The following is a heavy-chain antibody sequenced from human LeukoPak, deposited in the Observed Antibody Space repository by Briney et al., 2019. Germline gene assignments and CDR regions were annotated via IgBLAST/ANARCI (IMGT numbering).Heavy chain of an antibody. D-gene: IGHD6-13*01. V-gene: IGHV4-30-4*01. CDR1: GGSISSGDYY. Sequence: TSETLSLTCTVSGGSISSGDYYWSWIRQPPGKGLEWIGYIYYSGSTYYNPSLKSRVTISVDTSKNQFSLKLSSVTAADTAVYYCARDWGMKAAGDKNNWYFDLWGRGTLVTVSS. J-gene: IGHJ2*01. CDR2: IYYSGST. CDR3: ARDWGMKAAGDKNNWYFDL.